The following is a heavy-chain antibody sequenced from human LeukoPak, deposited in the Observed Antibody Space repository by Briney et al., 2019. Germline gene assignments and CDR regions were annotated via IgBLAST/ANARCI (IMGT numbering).Heavy chain of an antibody. CDR3: APAPITMIVVVTEVS. Sequence: PGGSLRLSCAASGFTFSSYAMSGVRQAPGKGLEWVSAISGSGGSTYYADSVKGRFTISRDNSKNTLYLQMNSLRAEDTAVYYCAPAPITMIVVVTEVSWGQGTLVTVSS. J-gene: IGHJ4*02. V-gene: IGHV3-23*01. CDR2: ISGSGGST. D-gene: IGHD3-22*01. CDR1: GFTFSSYA.